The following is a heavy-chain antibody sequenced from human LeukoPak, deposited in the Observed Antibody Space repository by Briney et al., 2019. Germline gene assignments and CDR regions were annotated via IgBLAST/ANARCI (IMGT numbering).Heavy chain of an antibody. Sequence: GGSLRLSCAASGFTFSSYSMNWVRQAPGKGLEWVSSISSSSSYIYYADSVKGRFTISRDNAKNSLYLQMNSLRAEDTAVYYCARFLVTATLYDDYWGQGTLVTVSS. CDR3: ARFLVTATLYDDY. CDR1: GFTFSSYS. J-gene: IGHJ4*02. V-gene: IGHV3-21*01. CDR2: ISSSSSYI. D-gene: IGHD2-21*02.